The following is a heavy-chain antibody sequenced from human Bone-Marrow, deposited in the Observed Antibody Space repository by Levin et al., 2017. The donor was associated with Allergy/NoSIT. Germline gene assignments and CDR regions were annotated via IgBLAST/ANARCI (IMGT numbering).Heavy chain of an antibody. CDR1: GFAFSSNW. CDR3: ARDRNYYDGSYFDAFDS. J-gene: IGHJ3*02. CDR2: IQHDGSER. D-gene: IGHD3-22*01. Sequence: GGSLRLSCAASGFAFSSNWMNWVRQAPGKGLEWVANIQHDGSERAYVDSVKGRFTISRDNAKNSLYLQMNSLRTEDTAVYYCARDRNYYDGSYFDAFDSWGQGTVVTVSS. V-gene: IGHV3-7*01.